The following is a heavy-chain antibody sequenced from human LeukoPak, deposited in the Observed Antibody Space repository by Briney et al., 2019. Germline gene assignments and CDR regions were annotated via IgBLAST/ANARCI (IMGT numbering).Heavy chain of an antibody. Sequence: SETLSLTCTVSGGSISSGGYYWSWICRHPGKGLEWIGFIFYSGSTYYNPSLKSPVTMSVDTSKNQFSLKLSSVTAADTAVYYCARDRRGGNFFGYWGQGTLVSVSS. V-gene: IGHV4-31*01. CDR2: IFYSGST. J-gene: IGHJ4*02. D-gene: IGHD4-23*01. CDR3: ARDRRGGNFFGY. CDR1: GGSISSGGYY.